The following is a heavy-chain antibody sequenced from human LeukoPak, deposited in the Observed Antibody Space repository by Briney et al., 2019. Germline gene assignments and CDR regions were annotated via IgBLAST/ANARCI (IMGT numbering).Heavy chain of an antibody. CDR2: MNPNSGNT. Sequence: ASVKVSCKASGYTFTSYDINWVRQATGQGLEWMGWMNPNSGNTGYAQKFQGRVTMTRNTSISTAYMELSSPRSEDTAVYYCARGRAHYYDSSGYERAVQHWGQGTLVTVSS. CDR1: GYTFTSYD. D-gene: IGHD3-22*01. CDR3: ARGRAHYYDSSGYERAVQH. V-gene: IGHV1-8*01. J-gene: IGHJ1*01.